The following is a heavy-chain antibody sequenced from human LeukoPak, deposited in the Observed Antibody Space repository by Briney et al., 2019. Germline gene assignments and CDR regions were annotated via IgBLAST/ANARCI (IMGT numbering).Heavy chain of an antibody. D-gene: IGHD2-15*01. CDR3: AGTLDIAVVVAALYY. CDR1: GYSISSGYY. CDR2: IYHSGST. Sequence: KSSETLSLTCAVSGYSISSGYYWGWIRQPPGKGLEWIGSIYHSGSTYYNPSLKSRVTISVDTSKNQFSLKLSSVTAADTAVYYCAGTLDIAVVVAALYYWGQGTLVTVSS. V-gene: IGHV4-38-2*01. J-gene: IGHJ4*02.